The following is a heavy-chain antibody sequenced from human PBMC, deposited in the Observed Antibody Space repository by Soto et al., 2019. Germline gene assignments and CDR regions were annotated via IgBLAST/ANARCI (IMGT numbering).Heavy chain of an antibody. CDR2: IKSKTDGGTT. V-gene: IGHV3-15*01. CDR3: TTDWDPGYISG. CDR1: GSTFSNAW. Sequence: GESLKISCAASGSTFSNAWMSWVRQAPGKGLEWVGRIKSKTDGGTTDYAAPVKGRFTISRDDSKNTLYLQMNSLKTEDTAVYYCTTDWDPGYISGWGQGTLVTVSS. D-gene: IGHD6-19*01. J-gene: IGHJ4*02.